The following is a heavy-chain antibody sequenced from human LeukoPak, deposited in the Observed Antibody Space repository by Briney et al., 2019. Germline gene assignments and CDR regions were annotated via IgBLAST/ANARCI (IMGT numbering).Heavy chain of an antibody. D-gene: IGHD3-22*01. V-gene: IGHV1-46*01. CDR2: INPSGGST. Sequence: ASVKVSCKASGYTFTSYYMHWVRQAPGQGLEWMGIINPSGGSTSYAQKFQGRVTMTRDTSTSTVYMELSSLRSEDTAVYYCARGGSYYDSSGYLQGAFDIWGQGTMVTVSS. CDR1: GYTFTSYY. CDR3: ARGGSYYDSSGYLQGAFDI. J-gene: IGHJ3*02.